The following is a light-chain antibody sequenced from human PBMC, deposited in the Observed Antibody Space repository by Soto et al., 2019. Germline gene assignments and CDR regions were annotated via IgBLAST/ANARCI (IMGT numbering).Light chain of an antibody. CDR2: GAS. J-gene: IGKJ5*01. V-gene: IGKV3-20*01. CDR3: QHYDSLPVT. CDR1: QSVSSIY. Sequence: EIVLTQSPGTLSLSPLEIATLSFMASQSVSSIYLAWYQQKPGQPPRLLIYGASSRATGIPDRFSGSGSGTDFTLTISRLEPEDFAVFYCQHYDSLPVTFGQGTRLEIK.